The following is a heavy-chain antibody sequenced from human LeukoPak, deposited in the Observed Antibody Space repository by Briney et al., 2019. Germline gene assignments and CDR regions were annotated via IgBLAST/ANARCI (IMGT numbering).Heavy chain of an antibody. J-gene: IGHJ4*02. CDR3: ARGWDSSSWRGEDY. CDR1: GYTFTSYD. CDR2: MNPNSGNT. V-gene: IGHV1-8*01. Sequence: AASVKVSCNASGYTFTSYDINWVRQATRQGLEWMGWMNPNSGNTGYAQKFQGRVTMTRNTSISTAYMELSSLRSEDTAVYYCARGWDSSSWRGEDYWGQGTLVTVSS. D-gene: IGHD6-13*01.